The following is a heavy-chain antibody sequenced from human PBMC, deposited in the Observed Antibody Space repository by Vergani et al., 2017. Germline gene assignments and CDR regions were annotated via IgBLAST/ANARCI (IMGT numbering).Heavy chain of an antibody. D-gene: IGHD4-17*01. CDR2: INHSGST. V-gene: IGHV4-34*01. Sequence: QVQLQQWGAGLLKPSETLSLTCAVYGGSFSGYYWSWIRQPPGKGLEWIGEINHSGSTNYNPSLKSRVTISVDTSKNQFSLKLSSVTAADTAVYYCARDGWSGRATYGDDIPDAFDIWGQGTMVTVSS. CDR3: ARDGWSGRATYGDDIPDAFDI. CDR1: GGSFSGYY. J-gene: IGHJ3*02.